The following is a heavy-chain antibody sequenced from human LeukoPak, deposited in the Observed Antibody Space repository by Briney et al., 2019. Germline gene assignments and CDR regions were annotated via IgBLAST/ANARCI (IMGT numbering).Heavy chain of an antibody. J-gene: IGHJ4*02. CDR1: GGSLSDYY. CDR2: INDSGST. Sequence: SETLSLTCAVYGGSLSDYYWSWIRQPPGKGLEWIGEINDSGSTNYNPSLKSRATISADTSKNQFSLNLSSVTAADTAVYYCARHMLGGKRSFDSWGQGTLVTVSS. D-gene: IGHD4-23*01. CDR3: ARHMLGGKRSFDS. V-gene: IGHV4-34*01.